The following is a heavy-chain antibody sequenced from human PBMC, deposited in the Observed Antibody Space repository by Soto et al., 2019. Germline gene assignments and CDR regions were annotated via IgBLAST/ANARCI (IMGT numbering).Heavy chain of an antibody. CDR2: IYYSGST. CDR1: GGSISSSSYY. D-gene: IGHD2-21*01. CDR3: ARDKIAGLFDY. V-gene: IGHV4-39*07. J-gene: IGHJ4*02. Sequence: SETLSLTCTVFGGSISSSSYYWGWIRQPPGKGLEWIGSIYYSGSTNYNPSLKSRVTISVDTSKNQFSLKLTSVTAADTAVYYCARDKIAGLFDYWGQGTLVTVSS.